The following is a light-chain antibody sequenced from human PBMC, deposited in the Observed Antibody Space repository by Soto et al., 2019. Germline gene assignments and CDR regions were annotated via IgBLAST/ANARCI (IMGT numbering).Light chain of an antibody. V-gene: IGKV3-20*01. CDR3: QQYGSSRAT. CDR1: QSVSSSY. CDR2: GAS. Sequence: EIVLTQSPGTLSLSPGERATLSCRASQSVSSSYLAWYQQKPGQAPRLLIYGASSRATGIPDRFGGSGSGTDFTLTISRLEPEDFAVYYCQQYGSSRATFGQGTKVEIK. J-gene: IGKJ1*01.